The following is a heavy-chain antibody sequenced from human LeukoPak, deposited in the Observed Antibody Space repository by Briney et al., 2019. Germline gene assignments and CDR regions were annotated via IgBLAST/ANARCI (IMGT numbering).Heavy chain of an antibody. CDR3: AKTPGSAGATRGYYYGMDV. V-gene: IGHV3-48*01. CDR1: GFTFSSYS. D-gene: IGHD1-26*01. CDR2: ISSSSSTI. J-gene: IGHJ6*02. Sequence: PGGSLRLSCAASGFTFSSYSMNWVRQAPGKGLEWVSYISSSSSTIYYADSVKGRFTISRDNSKNTLYLQMNSLRAEDTAVYYCAKTPGSAGATRGYYYGMDVWGQGTTVTVSS.